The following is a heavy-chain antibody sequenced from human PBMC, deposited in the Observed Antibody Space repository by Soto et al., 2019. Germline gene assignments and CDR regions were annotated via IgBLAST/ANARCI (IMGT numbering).Heavy chain of an antibody. J-gene: IGHJ4*02. CDR1: GFTFSSYG. CDR3: ARSDTAMAIDY. D-gene: IGHD5-18*01. V-gene: IGHV3-33*01. Sequence: LRLSCAASGFTFSSYGMHWVRQAPGKGLEWVAVIWYDGSNKYYADSVKGRFTISRDNSKNTLYLQMNSLRAEDTAVYYCARSDTAMAIDYWGQGTLVTVSS. CDR2: IWYDGSNK.